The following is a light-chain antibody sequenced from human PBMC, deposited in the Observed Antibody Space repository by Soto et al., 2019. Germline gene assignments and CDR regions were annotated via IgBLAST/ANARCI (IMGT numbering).Light chain of an antibody. CDR1: QSISSW. J-gene: IGKJ1*01. Sequence: DIQMTQSPSTLSASVGDRVTITCRASQSISSWLAWYQQKPGKAPKLLIYKASTLESGVPSRFSGSGSGPEFTLTISRLQPDDFETYYCQQYDKYAWTFGQGTKVENK. V-gene: IGKV1-5*03. CDR2: KAS. CDR3: QQYDKYAWT.